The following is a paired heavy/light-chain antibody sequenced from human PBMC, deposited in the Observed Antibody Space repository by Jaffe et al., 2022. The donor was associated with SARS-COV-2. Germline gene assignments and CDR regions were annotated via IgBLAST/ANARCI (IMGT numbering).Light chain of an antibody. J-gene: IGKJ5*01. CDR1: QSVSSY. CDR3: QQHGPSQSIT. CDR2: GAS. Sequence: EIVLTQSPGTLSLSPGERATLSCRASQSVSSYLAWYQQKAGQAPRLLLYGASSRATGIPDTFSGSGSGTDFTLTISRLEPEDSAVYYCQQHGPSQSITFGQGTRLEIK. V-gene: IGKV3-20*01.
Heavy chain of an antibody. CDR2: ISYDGSTK. CDR3: ARDPILGHPDYFDY. D-gene: IGHD3-3*01. CDR1: GFTFSSYA. V-gene: IGHV3-30-3*01. J-gene: IGHJ4*02. Sequence: QVQLVESGGGVVQPGGSLRLSCAASGFTFSSYALHWVRQAPGKGLEWVAVISYDGSTKYYADPVKGRFTISRDSSKNTLYLQMNSLRTEDTAVYYCARDPILGHPDYFDYWGQGTLVTVSS.